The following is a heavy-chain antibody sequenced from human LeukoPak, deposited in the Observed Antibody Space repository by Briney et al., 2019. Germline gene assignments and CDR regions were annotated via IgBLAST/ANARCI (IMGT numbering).Heavy chain of an antibody. CDR1: GGSFSGYH. CDR3: ARRGRAFDY. Sequence: PSETLSLTCAVYGGSFSGYHWTWIRQPPGKGLEWIGEINHSGSTNYNPSLKSRVTISVDTSKNQFSLKLRSVTAADTAVYYCARRGRAFDYWGQGTLVTVSS. CDR2: INHSGST. J-gene: IGHJ4*02. V-gene: IGHV4-34*01. D-gene: IGHD3-16*01.